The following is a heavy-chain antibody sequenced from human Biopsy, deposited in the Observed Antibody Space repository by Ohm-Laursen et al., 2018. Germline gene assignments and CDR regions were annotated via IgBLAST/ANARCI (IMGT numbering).Heavy chain of an antibody. CDR2: ISETSSHI. D-gene: IGHD6-6*01. V-gene: IGHV3-21*01. CDR3: ARDSSRRAREGGMDV. J-gene: IGHJ6*02. Sequence: SLRLSCAASGFSVSSYDMNWVRQAPGKGLEWISYISETSSHIYDADSVRGQFTVARDIAKNSLYLQLNSLRVEDTAVCYCARDSSRRAREGGMDVWGQGTTVTV. CDR1: GFSVSSYD.